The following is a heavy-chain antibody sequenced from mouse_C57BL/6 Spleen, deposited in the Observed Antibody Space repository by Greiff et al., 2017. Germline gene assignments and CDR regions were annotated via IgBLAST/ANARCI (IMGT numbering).Heavy chain of an antibody. J-gene: IGHJ1*03. V-gene: IGHV1-53*01. D-gene: IGHD2-1*01. CDR3: AREAYGNQGYFDV. CDR2: INPSNGGT. Sequence: QVQLQQPGTELVKPGASVKLSCKASGYTFTSYWMHWVKQRPGQGLEWIGNINPSNGGTNYNEKFKSKATLTVDKSSSTAYMQLSILTSEYSAVYYCAREAYGNQGYFDVWGTGTTVTVSS. CDR1: GYTFTSYW.